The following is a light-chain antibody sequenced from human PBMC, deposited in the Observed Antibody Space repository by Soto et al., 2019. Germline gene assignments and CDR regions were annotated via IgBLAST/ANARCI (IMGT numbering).Light chain of an antibody. Sequence: EIVLTQSPGTLSLSPGGRATLSCRASQSVTSNYLAWYQLKHGQAPRLLIYAASNTATGIPDRFSGSGSVTDFTLTISRLEPEDIAVYYCQQYGSTLSITFGQGTRLEIK. CDR2: AAS. V-gene: IGKV3-20*01. CDR1: QSVTSNY. J-gene: IGKJ5*01. CDR3: QQYGSTLSIT.